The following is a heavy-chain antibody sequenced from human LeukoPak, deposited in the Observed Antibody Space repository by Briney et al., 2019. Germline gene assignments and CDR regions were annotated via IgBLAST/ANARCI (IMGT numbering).Heavy chain of an antibody. J-gene: IGHJ4*02. V-gene: IGHV4-34*01. CDR2: INHSGST. Sequence: SETLSLTCAVYGGSFSGYYWSWIRQPPGKGLEWIGEINHSGSTNYNPSLKSRVTISVDTSKNQFSLKLSSVTAADTAVYYCARAKRRGYSYGFGAPTEFDYWGQGTLVTVSS. D-gene: IGHD5-18*01. CDR1: GGSFSGYY. CDR3: ARAKRRGYSYGFGAPTEFDY.